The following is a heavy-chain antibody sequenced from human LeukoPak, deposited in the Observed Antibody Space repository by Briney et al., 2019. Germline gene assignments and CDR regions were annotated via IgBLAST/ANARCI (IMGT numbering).Heavy chain of an antibody. CDR1: GGSISSGDYY. CDR2: IYYSGST. V-gene: IGHV4-30-4*01. J-gene: IGHJ4*02. CDR3: ARDSIQGGPDFDY. Sequence: SETLSLTCTVSGGSISSGDYYWSWIRQPPGTGLEWIGYIYYSGSTYYNPSLKSRVTISVDTSKNQFSLKLSSVTAADTAVYYCARDSIQGGPDFDYWGQGTLVTVSS. D-gene: IGHD3-16*01.